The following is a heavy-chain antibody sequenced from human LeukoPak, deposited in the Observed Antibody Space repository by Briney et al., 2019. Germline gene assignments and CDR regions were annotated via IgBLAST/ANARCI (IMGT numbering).Heavy chain of an antibody. CDR2: ISGSGGST. CDR3: AKDYGDYVGLFDY. V-gene: IGHV3-23*01. Sequence: GGSLRLSCAASGFTFSSYAMSWVRQAPGKGLEWVSAISGSGGSTYYADSVKGRFTISRDNSKNTLYLQMNSLRAEDTAVYYCAKDYGDYVGLFDYWGQRTLVTVSS. D-gene: IGHD4-17*01. CDR1: GFTFSSYA. J-gene: IGHJ4*02.